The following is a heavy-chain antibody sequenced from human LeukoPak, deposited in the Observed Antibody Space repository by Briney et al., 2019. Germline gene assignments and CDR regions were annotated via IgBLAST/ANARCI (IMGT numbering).Heavy chain of an antibody. J-gene: IGHJ4*02. D-gene: IGHD3-10*01. V-gene: IGHV3-30*18. CDR1: GFTSSSYG. Sequence: GGSLRLSCAASGFTSSSYGMHWVRQAPGKGLEWVAVISYDGSNKYYADSVKGRFTISRDNSKNTLYLQMNSLRAEDTAVYYCAKDRSITMVRGVMRDWGQGTLVTVSS. CDR3: AKDRSITMVRGVMRD. CDR2: ISYDGSNK.